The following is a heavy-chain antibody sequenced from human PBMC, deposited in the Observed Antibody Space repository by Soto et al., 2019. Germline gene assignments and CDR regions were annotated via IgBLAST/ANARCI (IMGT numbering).Heavy chain of an antibody. CDR3: ARRWGDYFDY. Sequence: QVQLQESGPGLVKPSETLSLTCSVSGGSIRSYYWSWIRQPPGKGLEWIGYIYYSGSTNYNPSLKSRVTISVDTSKNQFPLKLSSVTAADTAVYYCARRWGDYFDYWGQGTLVTVSS. CDR2: IYYSGST. D-gene: IGHD3-16*01. CDR1: GGSIRSYY. J-gene: IGHJ4*02. V-gene: IGHV4-59*08.